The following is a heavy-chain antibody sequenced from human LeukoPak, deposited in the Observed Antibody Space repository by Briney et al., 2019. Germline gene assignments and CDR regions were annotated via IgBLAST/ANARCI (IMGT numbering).Heavy chain of an antibody. Sequence: PGGSLRLSCAASGFSVSSNYMSWVRQAPGKGLEWVSVIFSGDNTYYADSVKGRFTISRDNSKNTLYLQMNSLRAEDTAVYYCARDGGRGYYGSGSYIGVAFDIWGQGTMVTVSS. CDR3: ARDGGRGYYGSGSYIGVAFDI. CDR2: IFSGDNT. V-gene: IGHV3-53*01. J-gene: IGHJ3*02. D-gene: IGHD3-10*01. CDR1: GFSVSSNY.